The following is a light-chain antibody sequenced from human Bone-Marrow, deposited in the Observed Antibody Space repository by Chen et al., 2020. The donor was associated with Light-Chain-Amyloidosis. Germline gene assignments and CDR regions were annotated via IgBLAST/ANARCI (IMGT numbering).Light chain of an antibody. CDR1: NIGSTS. V-gene: IGLV3-21*02. J-gene: IGLJ3*02. CDR3: QVWDRSSDRPV. Sequence: SYVLTQPSSVSVAPGQTATIACGGNNIGSTSVHWYQQMPGQAPLLVVYDDSDRPSGIPERLSGSNSGNTATLTISRGEAGDEADYYGQVWDRSSDRPVFGGGTKLTVL. CDR2: DDS.